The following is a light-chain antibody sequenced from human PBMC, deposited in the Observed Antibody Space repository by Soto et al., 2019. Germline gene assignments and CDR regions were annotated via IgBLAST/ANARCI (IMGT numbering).Light chain of an antibody. CDR1: SSNIGSNY. V-gene: IGLV1-47*01. CDR3: AAWDDSLSAFYV. CDR2: RNN. J-gene: IGLJ1*01. Sequence: QSVLTQPPSASGTPGQRVTISCSGSSSNIGSNYVYWYQQLPGTAPKLLIYRNNQRPSGVPDLFSGSKSGTSASLAISVLRSEDEADYYCAAWDDSLSAFYVFGTGTKVTVL.